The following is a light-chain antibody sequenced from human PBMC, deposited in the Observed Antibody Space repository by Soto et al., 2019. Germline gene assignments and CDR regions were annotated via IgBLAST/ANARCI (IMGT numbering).Light chain of an antibody. J-gene: IGKJ5*01. Sequence: EIVMTQSPVTLSVSPGERATLSCRASQSVSSNLAWYQQKPGQAPRLLIYDASTRATGIAARFSGSGSGTEFTLTISSLQSGDFAIYYCQQYNNWPPITFGQGTRLEIK. V-gene: IGKV3-15*01. CDR3: QQYNNWPPIT. CDR1: QSVSSN. CDR2: DAS.